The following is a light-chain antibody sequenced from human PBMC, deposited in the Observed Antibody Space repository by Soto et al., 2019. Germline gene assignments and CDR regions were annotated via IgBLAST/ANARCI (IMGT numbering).Light chain of an antibody. CDR2: AAS. V-gene: IGKV1-8*01. Sequence: IQMTQSPSTLSGSVGDRVTITCRASQGISSYLAWYQQKPGKAPKLLIYAASTLQSGVPSRFSGSGSGTDFTLTISCLQSEDFATYYCQQYYSYPVWTFGQGTKVDIK. CDR1: QGISSY. CDR3: QQYYSYPVWT. J-gene: IGKJ1*01.